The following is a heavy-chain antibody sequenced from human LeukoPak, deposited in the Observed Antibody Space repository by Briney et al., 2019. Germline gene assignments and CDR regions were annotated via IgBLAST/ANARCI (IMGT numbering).Heavy chain of an antibody. CDR3: ARDPLNWNDEKSQTFDY. J-gene: IGHJ4*02. D-gene: IGHD1-1*01. CDR2: INPSGGST. Sequence: ASVKVSCKASGYTFTSYYMHWVRQAPGQGLEWMGIINPSGGSTSYAQKFQGRVTMTRGTSTSTVYMELSSLRSEDTAVYYCARDPLNWNDEKSQTFDYWGQGTLVTVSS. V-gene: IGHV1-46*01. CDR1: GYTFTSYY.